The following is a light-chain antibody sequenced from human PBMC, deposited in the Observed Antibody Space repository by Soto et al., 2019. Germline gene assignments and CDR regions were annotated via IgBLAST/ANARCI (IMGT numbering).Light chain of an antibody. CDR1: QSISSH. V-gene: IGKV3-11*01. J-gene: IGKJ4*01. CDR3: QQRINWPLT. CDR2: GAS. Sequence: EIVLTQSPATLSLSPGERATLSCRASQSISSHLAWYLQKPGQAPRLLIYGASKRATGIPARFSGSGSGTDFTLTISSLEPEDFAVYYCQQRINWPLTFGGGTKVEIK.